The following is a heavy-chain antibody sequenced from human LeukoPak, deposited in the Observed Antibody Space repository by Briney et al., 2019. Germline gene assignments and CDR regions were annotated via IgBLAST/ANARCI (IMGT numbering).Heavy chain of an antibody. Sequence: SVKVSCKTSGGSFSSYVMRWVRRRVGLEWMGEIIPMFGTPKYARKFQGRVTITADESTSTAYMELSSLRSEDAAVYYCARDCSSTSCYDYWGQGTLVTVSS. CDR3: ARDCSSTSCYDY. J-gene: IGHJ4*02. D-gene: IGHD2-2*01. CDR1: GGSFSSYV. CDR2: IIPMFGTP. V-gene: IGHV1-69*01.